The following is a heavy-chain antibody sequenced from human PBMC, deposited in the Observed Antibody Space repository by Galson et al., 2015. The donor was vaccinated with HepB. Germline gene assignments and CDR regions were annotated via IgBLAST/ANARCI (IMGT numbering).Heavy chain of an antibody. CDR2: INHSGST. CDR3: ARGSGNWGRYYGMDV. Sequence: TLSLTCAVYGGSFSGYYWSWIRQPPGKGLEWIGEINHSGSTNYNPSLKSRVTISVDTSKNQFSLKLSSVTAADTAVYYCARGSGNWGRYYGMDVWGQGTTVTVSS. D-gene: IGHD7-27*01. V-gene: IGHV4-34*01. J-gene: IGHJ6*02. CDR1: GGSFSGYY.